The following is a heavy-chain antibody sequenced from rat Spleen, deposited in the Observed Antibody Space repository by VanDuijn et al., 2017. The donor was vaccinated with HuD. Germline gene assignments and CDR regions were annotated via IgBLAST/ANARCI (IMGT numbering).Heavy chain of an antibody. CDR3: ARGGTTTDYYVMDA. D-gene: IGHD1-5*01. CDR2: ISYSGNT. V-gene: IGHV3-1*01. Sequence: EVQLQESGPGLVKPSQSLSLTCSVTGYSITSAYWGWIRKFPGNKMEWMGYISYSGNTRYNPSLKSRISISRDTSKNQFFLQLNSVTTEDTATYYCARGGTTTDYYVMDAWGQGASVTVSS. J-gene: IGHJ4*01. CDR1: GYSITSAY.